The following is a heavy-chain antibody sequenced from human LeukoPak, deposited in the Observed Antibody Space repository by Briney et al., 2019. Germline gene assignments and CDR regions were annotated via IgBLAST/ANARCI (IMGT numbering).Heavy chain of an antibody. V-gene: IGHV5-51*01. CDR2: IYPGDSDT. Sequence: GESLKISCKGSGYSFTSYWIGWVRQMPGKGLKWMGIIYPGDSDTRYSPSFQGQVTISADKSISTAYLQWSSLKASDTAMYYCARFPSSSQWSLTYWGQGTLVTVSS. CDR1: GYSFTSYW. J-gene: IGHJ4*02. D-gene: IGHD6-13*01. CDR3: ARFPSSSQWSLTY.